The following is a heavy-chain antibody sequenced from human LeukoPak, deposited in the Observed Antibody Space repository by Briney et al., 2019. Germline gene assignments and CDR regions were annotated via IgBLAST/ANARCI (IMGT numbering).Heavy chain of an antibody. D-gene: IGHD3-10*01. CDR1: GGSFSGYY. CDR2: IIHSGST. V-gene: IGHV4-34*12. CDR3: ARRTVRGVIKY. Sequence: PSETLSLTCAVYGGSFSGYYWTWIRQPPGKGLEWIGEIIHSGSTNCNPSLKSRVTISVDTSKNQFSLKLSSVTAADTAVYYCARRTVRGVIKYWDQGSLVTVSS. J-gene: IGHJ4*02.